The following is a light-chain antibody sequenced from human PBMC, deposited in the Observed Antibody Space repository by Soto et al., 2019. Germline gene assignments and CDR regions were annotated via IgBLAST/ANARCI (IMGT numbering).Light chain of an antibody. Sequence: DIQMTQSPSTLSASVGDRVTITCRASRSISRWLAWYQQKPGKAPKLLIYQASSLESGVPSRFSGSGFGAEFTLTVSSLQPEDFATYYCQQSYSNPTWTFGQGTKVDIK. V-gene: IGKV1-5*03. CDR2: QAS. CDR3: QQSYSNPTWT. CDR1: RSISRW. J-gene: IGKJ1*01.